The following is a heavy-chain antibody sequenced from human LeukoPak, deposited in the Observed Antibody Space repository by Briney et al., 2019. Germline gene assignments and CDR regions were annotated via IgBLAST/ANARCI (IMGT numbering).Heavy chain of an antibody. CDR1: GFTFSSYA. CDR3: ARDLGQYYDTSDNWFDP. Sequence: GGSLRLSCAASGFTFSSYAMSWVRQAPGKGLEWVSALSGSGGSTYYADSVKGRFTISRDNAKNSLYLQMNSLRAEDTAVYYCARDLGQYYDTSDNWFDPWGQGTLVTVSS. J-gene: IGHJ5*02. D-gene: IGHD3-22*01. V-gene: IGHV3-23*01. CDR2: LSGSGGST.